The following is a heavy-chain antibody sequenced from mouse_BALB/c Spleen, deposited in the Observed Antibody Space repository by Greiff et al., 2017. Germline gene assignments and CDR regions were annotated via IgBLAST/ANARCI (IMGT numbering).Heavy chain of an antibody. V-gene: IGHV1S22*01. CDR2: IYPGSGST. J-gene: IGHJ1*01. CDR1: GYTFTSYW. CDR3: TRSDYGKEDWYFDV. D-gene: IGHD2-1*01. Sequence: KQPGSELVRPGASVKLSCKASGYTFTSYWMHWVKQRPGQGLEWIGNIYPGSGSTNYDEKFKSKATLTVDTSSSTAYMQLSSLTSEDSAVYYCTRSDYGKEDWYFDVWGAGTTVTVSS.